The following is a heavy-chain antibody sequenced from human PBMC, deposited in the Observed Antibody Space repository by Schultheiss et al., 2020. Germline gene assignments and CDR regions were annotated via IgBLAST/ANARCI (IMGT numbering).Heavy chain of an antibody. CDR3: ARGYYGSGSW. D-gene: IGHD3-10*01. J-gene: IGHJ4*02. CDR1: GYSISSGYY. Sequence: SETLSLTCTVSGYSISSGYYWGWIRQPAGKGLEWIGRIYTSGSTNYNPSLKSRVTISVDTSKNQFSLNLKSVTAADTAVYYCARGYYGSGSWWGQGTLVTVSS. V-gene: IGHV4-61*02. CDR2: IYTSGST.